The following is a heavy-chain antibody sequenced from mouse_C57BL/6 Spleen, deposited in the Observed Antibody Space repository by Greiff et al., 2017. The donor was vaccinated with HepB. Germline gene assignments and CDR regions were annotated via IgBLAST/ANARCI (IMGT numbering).Heavy chain of an antibody. D-gene: IGHD2-4*01. CDR2: INPSTGGT. CDR3: AKGEYDYDGGAMDY. CDR1: GYSFTGYY. J-gene: IGHJ4*01. V-gene: IGHV1-42*01. Sequence: VQLQQSGPELVKPGASVKISCKASGYSFTGYYMNWVKQSPEKSLEWIGEINPSTGGTTYNQKFKAKATLTVDKSSSTAYMQLKSLTSEDSAVYYCAKGEYDYDGGAMDYWGQGTSVTVSS.